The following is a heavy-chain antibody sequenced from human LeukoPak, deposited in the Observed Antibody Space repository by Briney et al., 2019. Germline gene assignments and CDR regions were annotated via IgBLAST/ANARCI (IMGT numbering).Heavy chain of an antibody. CDR3: ARISQYYYDSSGYSFDY. V-gene: IGHV4-61*02. D-gene: IGHD3-22*01. Sequence: SETLSLTCTVSGGSISSGSYYGSWIRQPAGKGLEWIGRIYTSGSTNYNPSLKSRVTISVDTSKNQFSLKLSSVPAADTAVYYCARISQYYYDSSGYSFDYWGQGTLVTVSS. CDR2: IYTSGST. J-gene: IGHJ4*02. CDR1: GGSISSGSYY.